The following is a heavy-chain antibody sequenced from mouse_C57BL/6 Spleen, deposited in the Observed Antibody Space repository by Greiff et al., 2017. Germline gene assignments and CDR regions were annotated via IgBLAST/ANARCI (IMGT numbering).Heavy chain of an antibody. CDR1: GYAFSSSW. CDR3: ANDGYYFFDY. D-gene: IGHD2-3*01. J-gene: IGHJ2*01. Sequence: VQLQQSGPELVKPGASVKISCKASGYAFSSSWMNWVKQRPGTGLEWIGRIYPGDGDTNYNGKFKGKATLTADKSSSTAYMQLSSLTSEDSAVYFCANDGYYFFDYWGQGTTLTVSS. V-gene: IGHV1-82*01. CDR2: IYPGDGDT.